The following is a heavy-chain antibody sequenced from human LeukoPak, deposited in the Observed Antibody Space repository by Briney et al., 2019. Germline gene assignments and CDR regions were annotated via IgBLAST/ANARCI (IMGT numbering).Heavy chain of an antibody. CDR3: ARGRNSGWYDY. Sequence: APVRVSCTASRYTVTAYYMNWVRQAPGHGVEWRGWINTNSGGTNYAQKFQGWVTMTRDTSISTAYMELSRLRSDDTAVYYCARGRNSGWYDYWGQGTLVTVSS. J-gene: IGHJ4*02. V-gene: IGHV1-2*04. CDR2: INTNSGGT. CDR1: RYTVTAYY. D-gene: IGHD6-19*01.